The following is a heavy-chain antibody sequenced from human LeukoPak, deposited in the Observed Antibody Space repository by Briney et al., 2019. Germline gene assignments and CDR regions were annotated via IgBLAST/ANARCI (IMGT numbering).Heavy chain of an antibody. CDR2: INPSGGST. V-gene: IGHV1-46*01. D-gene: IGHD2-2*01. CDR1: GYTFTSYY. J-gene: IGHJ4*02. Sequence: GGSVKASCKASGYTFTSYYMHWVRQAPGQGLEWMGIINPSGGSTSYAQKFQGRVTMTRDTSTSTVYMELSSLRSEDTAVYYCSSCSSTSCTDYWGQGTLVTVSS. CDR3: SSCSSTSCTDY.